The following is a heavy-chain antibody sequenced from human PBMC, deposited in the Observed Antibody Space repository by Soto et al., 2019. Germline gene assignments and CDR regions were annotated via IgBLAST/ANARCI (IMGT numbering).Heavy chain of an antibody. V-gene: IGHV1-18*01. CDR1: GYTFTSYG. CDR3: ARVRSMVLRFLEWYP. Sequence: QVQLVQSGAEVKKPGASVKVSCKASGYTFTSYGISWVRQAPGQGLEWMGWISAYNGNTNYAQKLQGRVTMTTDTSXXTAYRELRSLRSDDTAVYYCARVRSMVLRFLEWYPWGQGTLVTVSS. D-gene: IGHD3-3*01. CDR2: ISAYNGNT. J-gene: IGHJ5*02.